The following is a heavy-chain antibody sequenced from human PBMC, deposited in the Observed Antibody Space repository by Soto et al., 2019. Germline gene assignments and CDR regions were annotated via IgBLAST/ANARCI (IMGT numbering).Heavy chain of an antibody. Sequence: SVKVSCKASGGTFSSYAISWVRQAPGQGLEWMGGIIPIFGTANYAQKFQGRVTITADESTSTAYMELSSLRSEDTAVYYCARVGQQLGPYYYGMDVWGEGTTVTVSS. J-gene: IGHJ6*02. V-gene: IGHV1-69*13. CDR2: IIPIFGTA. CDR3: ARVGQQLGPYYYGMDV. CDR1: GGTFSSYA. D-gene: IGHD6-13*01.